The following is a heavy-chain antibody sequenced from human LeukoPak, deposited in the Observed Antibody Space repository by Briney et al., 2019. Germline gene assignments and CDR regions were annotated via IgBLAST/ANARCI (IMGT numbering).Heavy chain of an antibody. D-gene: IGHD6-6*01. Sequence: SETLSLTCAVSGGSISSGGSSWSWIRQPPGKGLEWIGYIYHSGSTYYNPSLKSRVTISVDRSKNQFSLKLSSVTAADTAVYYCARTSLEAFDIWGQGTMVTVSS. J-gene: IGHJ3*02. CDR2: IYHSGST. CDR1: GGSISSGGSS. CDR3: ARTSLEAFDI. V-gene: IGHV4-30-2*01.